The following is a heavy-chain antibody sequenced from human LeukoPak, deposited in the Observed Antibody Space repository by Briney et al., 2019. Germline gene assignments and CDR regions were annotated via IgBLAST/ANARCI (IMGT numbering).Heavy chain of an antibody. CDR1: GGSFSSYY. Sequence: SETLSLTCTASGGSFSSYYWSWFRQPPGKGLEGMGYIYYSGSTNYNPSLKSRVTISVDTSKNQFSLKLSSVTAADTAVYYCARLLWFGEAPNWFDPWGQGTLVTVSS. CDR3: ARLLWFGEAPNWFDP. J-gene: IGHJ5*02. CDR2: IYYSGST. D-gene: IGHD3-10*01. V-gene: IGHV4-59*01.